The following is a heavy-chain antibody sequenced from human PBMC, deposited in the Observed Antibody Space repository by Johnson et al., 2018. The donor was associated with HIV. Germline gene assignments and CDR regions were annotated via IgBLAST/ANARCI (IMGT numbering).Heavy chain of an antibody. CDR3: ASAYTANI. D-gene: IGHD2-21*02. CDR2: INWNGGRT. J-gene: IGHJ3*02. V-gene: IGHV3-20*04. Sequence: VQLVESGGGVARPGGSLRLSCAASGSNFDDYGMSWVRQAPGKGLEWVSGINWNGGRTGYADSVKGRFTISRDNAKNSLHLQMNSLRAEDTALYYCASAYTANIWGQGTKVTVSS. CDR1: GSNFDDYG.